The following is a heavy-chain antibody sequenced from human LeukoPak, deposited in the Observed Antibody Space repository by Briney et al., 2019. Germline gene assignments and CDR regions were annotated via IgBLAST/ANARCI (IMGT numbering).Heavy chain of an antibody. J-gene: IGHJ4*02. Sequence: GGSLRLSCAASGFDFSSYGMSWVRQSPGKGLEWVSTFSASSTSTYYADSVKGRFTISRDNSKNTLYLQMNSLRDEDTAVYYCARDGRSGWNDHDYWGQGTLVTVSS. CDR2: FSASSTST. CDR1: GFDFSSYG. D-gene: IGHD6-19*01. V-gene: IGHV3-23*01. CDR3: ARDGRSGWNDHDY.